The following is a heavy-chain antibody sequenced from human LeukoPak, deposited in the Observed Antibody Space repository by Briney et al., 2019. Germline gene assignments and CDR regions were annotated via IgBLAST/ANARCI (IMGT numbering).Heavy chain of an antibody. J-gene: IGHJ3*02. CDR1: GGSISSSSYY. D-gene: IGHD4-17*01. Sequence: PSETLSLTCAVSGGSISSSSYYWGWIRQPPGKGLEWIASIYYSESTYYNPSLKSRVTISVDTSKNQFSLKLSSVTAADTAVYYCVRAVNPADAFDIWGQGTMVTVSS. V-gene: IGHV4-39*07. CDR2: IYYSEST. CDR3: VRAVNPADAFDI.